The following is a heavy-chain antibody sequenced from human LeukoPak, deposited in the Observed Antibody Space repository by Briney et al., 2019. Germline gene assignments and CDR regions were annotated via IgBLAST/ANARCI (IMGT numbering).Heavy chain of an antibody. V-gene: IGHV3-33*06. CDR1: GFTFSSYG. CDR2: IWYDGSNK. Sequence: GMSLRLSCAASGFTFSSYGMHWVRQAPRKGLEWVAVIWYDGSNKYYADSVKGRLTISRDNSKNTLYLQMNSLRAEYTAVYYCAKRGEGGTCFDYWVQGTLVTVSS. D-gene: IGHD2-15*01. J-gene: IGHJ4*02. CDR3: AKRGEGGTCFDY.